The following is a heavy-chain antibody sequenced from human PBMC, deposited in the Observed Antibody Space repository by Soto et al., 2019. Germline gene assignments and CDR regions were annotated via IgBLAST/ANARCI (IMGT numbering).Heavy chain of an antibody. V-gene: IGHV3-23*01. Sequence: GGSLRLSCAASGFTFSSYAMSWVRQAPGKGLEWVSAISGSGGSTYYADSVKGRFTISRDNSKNTLYLQMNSLRAEDTAVDYCAKSNAAAGRSSYYYYYGMDVWGQGTTVTVSS. J-gene: IGHJ6*02. CDR1: GFTFSSYA. CDR3: AKSNAAAGRSSYYYYYGMDV. CDR2: ISGSGGST. D-gene: IGHD6-13*01.